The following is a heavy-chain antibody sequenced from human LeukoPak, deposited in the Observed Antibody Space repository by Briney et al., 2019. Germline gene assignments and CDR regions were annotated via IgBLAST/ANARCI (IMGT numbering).Heavy chain of an antibody. CDR3: ARDYYDSSGYYPSDI. CDR1: GGSISSYY. Sequence: SETLSLTCTVSGGSISSYYWSWIRQPPGKGLEWIGYIYYSGSTNYNPSLKSRVTISVDTSKNQFSLKLSSVTAADTAVYYCARDYYDSSGYYPSDIWGQGTMVTASS. D-gene: IGHD3-22*01. V-gene: IGHV4-59*01. CDR2: IYYSGST. J-gene: IGHJ3*02.